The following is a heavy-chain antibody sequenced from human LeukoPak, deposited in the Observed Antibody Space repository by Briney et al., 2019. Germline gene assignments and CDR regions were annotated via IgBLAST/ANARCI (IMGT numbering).Heavy chain of an antibody. Sequence: SETLSLTCSVSGGSVSSYYWSWIRQPPGKGLEWIGYIYYSRSTNYNPSLKSRVTVSVDTSKNQFSLKLSSVTAADTAVYYCARAGSYGDSGRWFDPWGQGTLVTVSS. J-gene: IGHJ5*02. CDR3: ARAGSYGDSGRWFDP. CDR2: IYYSRST. CDR1: GGSVSSYY. D-gene: IGHD4-17*01. V-gene: IGHV4-59*02.